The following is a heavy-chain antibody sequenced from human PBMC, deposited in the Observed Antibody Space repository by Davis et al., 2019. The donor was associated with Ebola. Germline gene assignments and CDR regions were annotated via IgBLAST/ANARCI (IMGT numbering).Heavy chain of an antibody. CDR1: GYTFTGYY. V-gene: IGHV1-2*02. J-gene: IGHJ5*02. D-gene: IGHD3-16*01. CDR2: INPNSGGT. CDR3: ARARGEVDWFDP. Sequence: ASVKVSCKASGYTFTGYYMHWVRQAPGQGLEWMGWINPNSGGTNYAQKFQGRVTMTRDTSISTAYMELSSLRSEDTAVYYCARARGEVDWFDPWGQGTLVTVSS.